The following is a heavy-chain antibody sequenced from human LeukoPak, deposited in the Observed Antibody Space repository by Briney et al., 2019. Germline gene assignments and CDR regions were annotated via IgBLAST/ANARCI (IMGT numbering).Heavy chain of an antibody. J-gene: IGHJ6*02. D-gene: IGHD3-3*01. V-gene: IGHV1-18*01. CDR3: ASERLRFLEWSLTWFSKYNYYYYGMDV. CDR2: ISAYNGNT. CDR1: GYTFTSYG. Sequence: TSVKVSCKASGYTFTSYGISWVRQAPGQGLEWMGWISAYNGNTNYAQKLQGRVTMTRDTSTSTVYMELSSLRSEDTAVYYCASERLRFLEWSLTWFSKYNYYYYGMDVWGQGTTVTVSS.